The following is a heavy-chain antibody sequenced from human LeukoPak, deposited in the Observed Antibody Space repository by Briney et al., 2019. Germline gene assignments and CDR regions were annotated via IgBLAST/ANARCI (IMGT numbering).Heavy chain of an antibody. Sequence: PGGSLRLSRAASGFTFSNAWMSWVRQAPGKGLEWVGRIKSKTDGGTTDYAAPVKGRFTISRDDSKNTLYLQMNSLKTEDTAVYYCTTVIVGETTYIDYWGQGTLDTVSS. V-gene: IGHV3-15*01. CDR1: GFTFSNAW. CDR2: IKSKTDGGTT. J-gene: IGHJ4*02. CDR3: TTVIVGETTYIDY. D-gene: IGHD1-26*01.